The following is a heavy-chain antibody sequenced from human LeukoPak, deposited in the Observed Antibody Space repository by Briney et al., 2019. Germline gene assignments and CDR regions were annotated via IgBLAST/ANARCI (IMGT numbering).Heavy chain of an antibody. CDR3: AKTERDRYYFDS. J-gene: IGHJ4*02. V-gene: IGHV3-23*01. CDR1: GFTFSNYA. Sequence: GGSLRLSCAASGFTFSNYAMSWVRQAPGKGLEWVSISGSGDSTYYADSVKGRFTISRDNSKNTLYLLMSSLRADDTAVYYCAKTERDRYYFDSWGQGTLVTVSS. CDR2: ISGSGDST.